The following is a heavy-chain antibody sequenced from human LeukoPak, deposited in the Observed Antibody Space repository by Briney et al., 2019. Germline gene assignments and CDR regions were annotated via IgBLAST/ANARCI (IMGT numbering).Heavy chain of an antibody. CDR2: ISGSGGTT. V-gene: IGHV3-23*01. D-gene: IGHD6-19*01. CDR3: ATKYSSGSYAFDY. Sequence: GGSLRLSCAASGFTFSSYAMGWFRQAPGKGLEWVSVISGSGGTTFHADSVKGRFTISRDNSRNTLYLQMNSLRAEDTAMYYCATKYSSGSYAFDYWGQGTLVTVSS. J-gene: IGHJ4*02. CDR1: GFTFSSYA.